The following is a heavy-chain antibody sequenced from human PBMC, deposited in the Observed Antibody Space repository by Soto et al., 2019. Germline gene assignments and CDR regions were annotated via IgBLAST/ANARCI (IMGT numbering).Heavy chain of an antibody. Sequence: PLGSLRLSCAASGFTLSSYVMHWVRQAPGKGLEWVARISYAGNDNYYADSVKGRFTISRDNSKKTLYLQMTSLRADDTAVYYCARDRQQWLEPAGGALPFWGQGTMVTVSS. V-gene: IGHV3-30-3*01. CDR3: ARDRQQWLEPAGGALPF. J-gene: IGHJ3*01. CDR2: ISYAGNDN. D-gene: IGHD6-19*01. CDR1: GFTLSSYV.